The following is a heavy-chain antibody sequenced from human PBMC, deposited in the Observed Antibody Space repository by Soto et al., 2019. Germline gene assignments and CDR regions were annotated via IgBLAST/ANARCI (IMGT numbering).Heavy chain of an antibody. D-gene: IGHD4-17*01. Sequence: PGGSLRLSCAASGFTFSSYAMSWVRQAPGKGLEWVSAISGSGGSTYYADSVKGRFTISRDNSKNTLYLQMNSLRAEDTAVYYCAKVLPQYYGDPVVYYYMDFWGTGTTVTVSS. CDR3: AKVLPQYYGDPVVYYYMDF. CDR2: ISGSGGST. J-gene: IGHJ6*03. CDR1: GFTFSSYA. V-gene: IGHV3-23*01.